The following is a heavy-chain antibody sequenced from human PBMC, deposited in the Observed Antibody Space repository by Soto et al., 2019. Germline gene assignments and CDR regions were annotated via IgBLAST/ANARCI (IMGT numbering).Heavy chain of an antibody. CDR2: IDPSDSYN. CDR3: ARHESIVVVPAAIPGDYGMDV. D-gene: IGHD2-2*02. CDR1: GYSFTSYW. V-gene: IGHV5-10-1*01. J-gene: IGHJ6*02. Sequence: ESLKISFKGSGYSFTSYWISWVRQIPGKGLEWMGRIDPSDSYNNYSPSFQGHVTISADKSISTVYLQWSSLKASDTAMYYCARHESIVVVPAAIPGDYGMDVWGQGTTVTVSS.